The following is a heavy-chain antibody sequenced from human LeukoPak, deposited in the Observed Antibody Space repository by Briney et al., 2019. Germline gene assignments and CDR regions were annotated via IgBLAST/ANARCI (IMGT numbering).Heavy chain of an antibody. CDR3: ARGLGFWSGYYKLDY. J-gene: IGHJ4*02. D-gene: IGHD3-3*01. V-gene: IGHV4-34*01. CDR1: GGSFSGYY. CDR2: INHSGST. Sequence: SETLSLTCAVYGGSFSGYYWSWIRQPPGKGLEWIGEINHSGSTNYNPSLKSRVAISVDTSKNQFSLKLSSVTAADTAAYYCARGLGFWSGYYKLDYWGQGTLVTVSS.